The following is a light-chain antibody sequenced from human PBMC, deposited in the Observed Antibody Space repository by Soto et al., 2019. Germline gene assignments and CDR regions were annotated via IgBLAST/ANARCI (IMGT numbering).Light chain of an antibody. CDR1: SSNIGAGYD. J-gene: IGLJ3*02. V-gene: IGLV1-40*01. Sequence: QSVLTQPPSVSGAPGQRVTISCTGSSSNIGAGYDVHWYQQLPGTAPKLLIYDNSNRPSGVPDRFSGSKSGTSASLAITGLQAEDEADYDCQSYDSSLSGYWVFGGGTKVTVL. CDR3: QSYDSSLSGYWV. CDR2: DNS.